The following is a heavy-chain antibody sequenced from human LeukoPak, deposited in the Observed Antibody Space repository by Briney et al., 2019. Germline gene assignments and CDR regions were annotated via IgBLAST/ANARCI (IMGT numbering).Heavy chain of an antibody. D-gene: IGHD5-12*01. V-gene: IGHV3-48*03. CDR1: GFTFSSYE. CDR3: ARYSGYDSGGYGMDV. J-gene: IGHJ6*02. Sequence: GGSLRLSCAASGFTFSSYEMNWVRQAPGKGLEWVSYISSSGSTIYYADSVKGRFTIPRDNAKNSLYLQMNSLRAEDTAVYYCARYSGYDSGGYGMDVWGQGTTVTVSS. CDR2: ISSSGSTI.